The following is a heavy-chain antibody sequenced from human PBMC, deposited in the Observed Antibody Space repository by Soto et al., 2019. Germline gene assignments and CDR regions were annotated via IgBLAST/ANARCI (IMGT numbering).Heavy chain of an antibody. CDR3: ARAPDYDQEQRFVY. D-gene: IGHD4-17*01. J-gene: IGHJ4*02. CDR1: GGSISSGGYY. Sequence: SETLSLTCSVSGGSISSGGYYWSWIRQHPGKGLEWIGYIYYSGSTYYNPSLKSRVTISVDTSKNQFSLKLSSVTAADTAVYYCARAPDYDQEQRFVYWGQGTLVTVSS. CDR2: IYYSGST. V-gene: IGHV4-31*03.